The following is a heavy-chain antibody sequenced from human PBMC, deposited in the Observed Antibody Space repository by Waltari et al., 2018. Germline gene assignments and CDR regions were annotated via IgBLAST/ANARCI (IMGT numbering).Heavy chain of an antibody. CDR1: GFSFSPYW. D-gene: IGHD4-17*01. J-gene: IGHJ4*02. CDR3: ARDDGNPFDY. Sequence: EVQLVESGGGLVQPGGSLRPSCAASGFSFSPYWILWVCQAPGKVLEWVANIKRDGSEKYYVDSVKGRFTISRDNAKNSLYLQMNSLRAEDTAVYYCARDDGNPFDYWGQGTLVTVSS. CDR2: IKRDGSEK. V-gene: IGHV3-7*01.